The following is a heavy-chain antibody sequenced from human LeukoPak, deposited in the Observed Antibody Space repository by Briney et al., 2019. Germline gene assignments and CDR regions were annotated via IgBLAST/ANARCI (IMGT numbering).Heavy chain of an antibody. CDR2: ISGSGGST. CDR1: GFTFSSYA. Sequence: GGSLRLSCAASGFTFSSYAMSWVRQAPGKGLEWVSAISGSGGSTYYADSVKGRFTISRDNSNNTLYLQMNSLRAEDTAVYYCAKNGLRFLEWLSSFDYWGQGTLVTVSS. V-gene: IGHV3-23*01. CDR3: AKNGLRFLEWLSSFDY. J-gene: IGHJ4*02. D-gene: IGHD3-3*01.